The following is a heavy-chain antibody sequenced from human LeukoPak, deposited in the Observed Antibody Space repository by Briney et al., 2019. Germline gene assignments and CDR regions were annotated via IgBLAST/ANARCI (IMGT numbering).Heavy chain of an antibody. J-gene: IGHJ4*02. CDR2: IIPILGIA. CDR3: ARASSSHSSGWYGVDY. V-gene: IGHV1-69*02. D-gene: IGHD6-19*01. Sequence: GASVKVSCKASGGTFSSYTISWVRQAPGQGLEWMGRIIPILGIANYAQKFQGRVTITADKSTSTAYMELSSLRSEDTAVYFCARASSSHSSGWYGVDYWGQGTLVTVSS. CDR1: GGTFSSYT.